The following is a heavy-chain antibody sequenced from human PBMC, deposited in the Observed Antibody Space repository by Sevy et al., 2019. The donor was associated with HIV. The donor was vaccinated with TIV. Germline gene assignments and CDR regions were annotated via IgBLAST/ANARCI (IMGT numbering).Heavy chain of an antibody. Sequence: GESLKISCKGSGYSFTRYWIGWVRQMPGKGLECMGIIYPGDSDTRYSPSFEGQVNIPVDKSISTAYLQGGSPKASDTAMYYCAGYAVDTAIFPYGMDIWGQGTTVTVSS. J-gene: IGHJ6*02. D-gene: IGHD5-18*01. CDR3: AGYAVDTAIFPYGMDI. CDR2: IYPGDSDT. CDR1: GYSFTRYW. V-gene: IGHV5-51*01.